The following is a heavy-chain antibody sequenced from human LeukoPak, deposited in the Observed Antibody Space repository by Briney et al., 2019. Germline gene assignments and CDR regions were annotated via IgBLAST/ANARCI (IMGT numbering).Heavy chain of an antibody. CDR1: GFTFSSYA. V-gene: IGHV3-23*01. CDR2: ISGSGGST. CDR3: AKGMTAFRTKDRQFDY. D-gene: IGHD1-14*01. Sequence: PGGSLRLSCAASGFTFSSYAMSWVRQAPGKGLEWVSAISGSGGSTYYADSVKGRFTISRDNSKNTLYLQMNGLRAEDTAVYYCAKGMTAFRTKDRQFDYWGQGTLVTVSS. J-gene: IGHJ4*02.